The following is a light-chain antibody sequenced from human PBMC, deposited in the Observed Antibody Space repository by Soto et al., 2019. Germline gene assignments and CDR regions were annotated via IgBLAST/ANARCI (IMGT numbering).Light chain of an antibody. V-gene: IGLV2-8*01. CDR2: EVS. CDR1: NNDVGGHMY. CDR3: SSFEASNNLL. J-gene: IGLJ2*01. Sequence: QSVLTQPASVSGSPGQSITISCTGTNNDVGGHMYVSWYQHQAGKVPKLIIYEVSKRPSGVPDRFSGSKSGNTASLTVSGLQVEDEADYYCSSFEASNNLLFGGGTKLTVL.